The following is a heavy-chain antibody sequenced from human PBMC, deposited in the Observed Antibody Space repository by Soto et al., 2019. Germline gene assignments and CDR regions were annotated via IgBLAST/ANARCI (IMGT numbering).Heavy chain of an antibody. D-gene: IGHD6-19*01. CDR2: GYVRGSI. CDR1: GGSIGSVY. J-gene: IGHJ5*02. V-gene: IGHV4-4*07. Sequence: SETLSLTCTVSGGSIGSVYWSWIRQPAGKGLQWIGRGYVRGSINYNPALKSRVTMSIEPSKNQISLKLSSVTAADTGVYYCARGHSSGWPTNWFEPWGPGTLVTVSS. CDR3: ARGHSSGWPTNWFEP.